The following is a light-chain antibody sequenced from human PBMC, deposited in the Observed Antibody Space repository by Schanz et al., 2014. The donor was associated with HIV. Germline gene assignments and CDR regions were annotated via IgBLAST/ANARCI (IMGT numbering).Light chain of an antibody. CDR2: GAS. V-gene: IGKV3-15*01. Sequence: EVVLTQSPATLSVSPGERATLSCRASQSVNNNLAWYQQKRGQAPRLLLYGASTRATGIPARFSGSGSGTEFTLTISSLQSEDFALYYCQQYNNWLNTFGQGTKLDIK. J-gene: IGKJ2*01. CDR3: QQYNNWLNT. CDR1: QSVNNN.